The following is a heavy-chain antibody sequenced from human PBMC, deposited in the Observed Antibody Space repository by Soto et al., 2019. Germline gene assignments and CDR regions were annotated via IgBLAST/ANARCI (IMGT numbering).Heavy chain of an antibody. CDR2: ISAYNGNT. V-gene: IGHV1-18*01. CDR1: GYTFTSYG. J-gene: IGHJ6*02. Sequence: ASVKVSCKASGYTFTSYGISWVRQAPGQGLEWMGWISAYNGNTNYAQKLQGRVTMTTDTSTSTAYMELRSLRSDDTAVYYCARDTARATKQYYYYYGMDGGGQGTTGTV. CDR3: ARDTARATKQYYYYYGMDG. D-gene: IGHD5-18*01.